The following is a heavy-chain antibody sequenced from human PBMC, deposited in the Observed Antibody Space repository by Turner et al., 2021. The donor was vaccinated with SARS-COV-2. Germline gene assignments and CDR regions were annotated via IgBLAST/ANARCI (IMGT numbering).Heavy chain of an antibody. V-gene: IGHV1-58*02. CDR1: GFTFVSSA. CDR3: GARVSSGRYHYYGMDV. J-gene: IGHJ6*02. Sequence: QMQLLQSGPEVKRPGTSVKVSCKASGFTFVSSAMHWVRQARGQRPEWIGWIVAASGDTDYAQEFQERVTISRDMSTSTTYLELSSLRPDDTAVYYCGARVSSGRYHYYGMDVWGQGATVTVSS. CDR2: IVAASGDT. D-gene: IGHD5-12*01.